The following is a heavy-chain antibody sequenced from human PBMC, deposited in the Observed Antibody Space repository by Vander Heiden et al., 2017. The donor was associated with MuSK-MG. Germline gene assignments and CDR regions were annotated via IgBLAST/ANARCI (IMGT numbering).Heavy chain of an antibody. CDR1: GFTFSSYA. V-gene: IGHV3-23*04. CDR3: AKGPRFGESPVLANYYYGMDV. CDR2: ISGSGGST. Sequence: EVQLVESGGGLVQPGGSLRLSCAASGFTFSSYAMSWVRQAPGKGLEWVSAISGSGGSTYYADSVKGRFTISRDNSKNTLYLQMNSLRAEDTAVYYCAKGPRFGESPVLANYYYGMDVWGQGTTVTVSS. J-gene: IGHJ6*02. D-gene: IGHD3-10*01.